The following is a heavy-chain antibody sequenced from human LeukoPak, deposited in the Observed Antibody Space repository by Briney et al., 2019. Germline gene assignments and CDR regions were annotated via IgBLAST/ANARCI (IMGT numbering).Heavy chain of an antibody. CDR3: AREVVGLDY. V-gene: IGHV3-48*01. Sequence: GGSLRLSCAASGITFSSKGMVWVRQTPEKGLEWISYISTFSSTIKYADSVRGRFTISRDNANNSLYLQMDSLRADDTAVYYCAREVVGLDYWGQGILVTVSS. CDR1: GITFSSKG. CDR2: ISTFSSTI. J-gene: IGHJ4*02. D-gene: IGHD3/OR15-3a*01.